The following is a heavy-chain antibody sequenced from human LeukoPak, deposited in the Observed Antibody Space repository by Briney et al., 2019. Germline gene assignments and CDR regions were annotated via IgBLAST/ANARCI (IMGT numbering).Heavy chain of an antibody. CDR3: ASQWLEIQADY. CDR2: INHSGST. D-gene: IGHD6-19*01. V-gene: IGHV4-34*01. CDR1: GGSFSGYY. J-gene: IGHJ4*02. Sequence: PSETLSLTCAVYGGSFSGYYWSWIRQPPGKGLEWIGEINHSGSTNYNPFLKSRVTISVDTSKNQFSLKLSSVTAADTAVYYCASQWLEIQADYWGQGTLVTVSS.